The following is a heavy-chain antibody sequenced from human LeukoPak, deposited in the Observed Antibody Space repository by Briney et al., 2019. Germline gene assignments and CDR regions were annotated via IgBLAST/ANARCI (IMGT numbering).Heavy chain of an antibody. V-gene: IGHV3-48*03. CDR1: GFTFSSYE. D-gene: IGHD6-13*01. CDR2: ISSSGSTI. CDR3: ARVSSIAAAGIPDY. Sequence: PGGSLRLSCAASGFTFSSYEMNWVRQAPGKGLEWVSYISSSGSTIYYADSVKGRFTISRDNAKNSLYLQMNSLRAEDTAVYYRARVSSIAAAGIPDYWGQGTLVTVSS. J-gene: IGHJ4*02.